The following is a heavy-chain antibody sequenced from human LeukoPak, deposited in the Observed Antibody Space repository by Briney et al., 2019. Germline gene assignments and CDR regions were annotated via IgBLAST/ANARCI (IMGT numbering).Heavy chain of an antibody. Sequence: GGSLRLSCVVSGLTFSSYGMHWVRQAPGKGLEWVAVISYDGSDKYYADSVKGRFTISRDNSKNTLYLQMNSLRAEDTAVFYCAKDAPPCSGGSCYSGYYFYGMDVWGKGTTVTVSS. CDR2: ISYDGSDK. J-gene: IGHJ6*04. CDR1: GLTFSSYG. D-gene: IGHD2-15*01. CDR3: AKDAPPCSGGSCYSGYYFYGMDV. V-gene: IGHV3-30*18.